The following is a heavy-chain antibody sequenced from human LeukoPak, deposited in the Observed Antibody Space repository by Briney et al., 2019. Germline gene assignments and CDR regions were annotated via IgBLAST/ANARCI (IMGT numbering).Heavy chain of an antibody. CDR2: MSPDSGDT. J-gene: IGHJ5*02. D-gene: IGHD3-3*01. V-gene: IGHV1-8*03. CDR3: ARVRLRNGYNWFDP. Sequence: ASVKVSCKASGYTFTDYYINWVRHAPGQGLEWMGWMSPDSGDTGYAHKFQGRVTITRNTSITTAYMELRSLTFEDTAVYYCARVRLRNGYNWFDPWGQGTLVTVSS. CDR1: GYTFTDYY.